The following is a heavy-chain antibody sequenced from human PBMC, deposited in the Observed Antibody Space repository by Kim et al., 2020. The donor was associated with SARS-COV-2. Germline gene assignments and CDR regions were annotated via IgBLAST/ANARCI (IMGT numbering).Heavy chain of an antibody. CDR1: GGSISGYY. D-gene: IGHD2-2*01. Sequence: SETLSLTCTVSGGSISGYYWSWVRQPPGRGLEWIGYIYYSGSTHYNPSFKSRLTISLDTSNNQLSLKMTSVTAADTAVYFCARAARPGAYFDYWCQGT. CDR3: ARAARPGAYFDY. CDR2: IYYSGST. J-gene: IGHJ4*02. V-gene: IGHV4-59*01.